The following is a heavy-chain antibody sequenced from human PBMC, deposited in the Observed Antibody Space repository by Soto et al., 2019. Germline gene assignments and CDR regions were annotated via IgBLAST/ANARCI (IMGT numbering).Heavy chain of an antibody. CDR1: GFTFREHT. Sequence: GGSLRLSCAASGFTFREHTMHWVRQAPGKGLEWVALISYDGSYQNYPESVRGRFTISRDDSRSTLFLQMNSLRDEDTAVYYCVAEVGRLTFDNWGQGTLVTVSS. V-gene: IGHV3-30-3*01. CDR2: ISYDGSYQ. J-gene: IGHJ4*02. D-gene: IGHD1-26*01. CDR3: VAEVGRLTFDN.